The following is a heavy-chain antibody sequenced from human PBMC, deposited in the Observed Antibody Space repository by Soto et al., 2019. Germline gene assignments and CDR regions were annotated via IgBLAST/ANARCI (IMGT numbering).Heavy chain of an antibody. CDR2: IYYSGST. CDR1: GGSISSSSYY. CDR3: ARHLGMATINNY. J-gene: IGHJ4*02. Sequence: SETLSLTCTVSGGSISSSSYYWGWIRQPPGKGLEWIGSIYYSGSTYYNPSIKKRVTISVDTSKNQFSLKLSSVTAADTAVYYCARHLGMATINNYGGQGTLVTVS. D-gene: IGHD5-12*01. V-gene: IGHV4-39*01.